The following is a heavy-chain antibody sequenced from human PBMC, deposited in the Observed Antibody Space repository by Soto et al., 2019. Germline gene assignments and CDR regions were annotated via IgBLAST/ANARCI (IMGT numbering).Heavy chain of an antibody. J-gene: IGHJ4*02. Sequence: GGSLRLSCAASGFTFSGYAMSGVRQAPGKGLEWVSAISGSGGSTYYADSVKGRFTISRDNSKNTLYLQMNSLRAEDTAVYYCAKPLPPITIFGGGVDYWGQGTLVTVSS. CDR3: AKPLPPITIFGGGVDY. D-gene: IGHD3-3*01. V-gene: IGHV3-23*01. CDR1: GFTFSGYA. CDR2: ISGSGGST.